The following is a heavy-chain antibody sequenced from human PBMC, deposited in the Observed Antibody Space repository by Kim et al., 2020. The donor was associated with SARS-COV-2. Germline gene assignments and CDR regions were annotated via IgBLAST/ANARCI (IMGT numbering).Heavy chain of an antibody. CDR2: ISWQGRDK. J-gene: IGHJ3*01. CDR3: KKAVGHGDNFGFDL. CDR1: GFKVSDYG. V-gene: IGHV3-30*18. Sequence: GGSLRLSCVASGFKVSDYGMNWVRQGPGKGLEWLAVISWQGRDKESEDSVKGRFTVTKERSKTTLTLEMKSLRLEDTDADYCKKAVGHGDNFGFDLCGQG. D-gene: IGHD3-10*01.